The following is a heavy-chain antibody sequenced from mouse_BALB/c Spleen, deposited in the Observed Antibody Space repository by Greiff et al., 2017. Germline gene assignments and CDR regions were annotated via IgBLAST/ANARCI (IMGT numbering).Heavy chain of an antibody. CDR2: INPNNGGT. Sequence: EVQLQQSGPELVKPGASVKISCKTSGYTFTEYTMHWVKQSHGKSLEWIGGINPNNGGTSYNQKFKGKATLTVDKSSSTAYMELRSLTSEDSAVYYCARGGVPYGVWLRPPYAMDYWGQGTSVTVSS. CDR3: ARGGVPYGVWLRPPYAMDY. D-gene: IGHD2-2*01. V-gene: IGHV1-18*01. CDR1: GYTFTEYT. J-gene: IGHJ4*01.